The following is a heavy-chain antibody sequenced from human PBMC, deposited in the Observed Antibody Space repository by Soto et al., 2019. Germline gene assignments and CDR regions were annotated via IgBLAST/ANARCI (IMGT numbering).Heavy chain of an antibody. CDR3: ARIYESRGGSEAFDI. V-gene: IGHV1-3*01. CDR2: INAGNGNT. CDR1: GYTVTSYA. Sequence: KVSSEPSGYTVTSYAFYWVRQARGQRLEWRGWINAGNGNTKYSQKFQGRVTITRDTSASTAYMELSSLRSEDTAVYYCARIYESRGGSEAFDIWGQGTMFTVSS. D-gene: IGHD3-22*01. J-gene: IGHJ3*02.